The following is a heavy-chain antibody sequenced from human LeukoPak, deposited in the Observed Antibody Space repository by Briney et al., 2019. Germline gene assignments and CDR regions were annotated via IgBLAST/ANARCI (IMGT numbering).Heavy chain of an antibody. D-gene: IGHD2-2*01. CDR3: ARGLPKNFGSSTVYYFDY. Sequence: GASVKVSCKASGYTFTSYDINWVRQATGQGLEWMGWMNPNSGNTGYAQKFQGRVTITRNTSISTAYMELSSLRSEDTAVYYCARGLPKNFGSSTVYYFDYWGQGTLVPVPP. CDR2: MNPNSGNT. CDR1: GYTFTSYD. J-gene: IGHJ4*02. V-gene: IGHV1-8*03.